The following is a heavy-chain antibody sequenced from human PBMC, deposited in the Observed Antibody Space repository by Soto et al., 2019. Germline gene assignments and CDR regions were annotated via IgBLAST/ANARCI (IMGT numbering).Heavy chain of an antibody. D-gene: IGHD2-8*01. CDR3: AKNGQPPYYYYGMDV. Sequence: QGQLVQSGAEVKKPGASVKVSCKASGYTFTRYGISWVRQAPGQGLEWMGWISGYNGDTKYAQKFQGRVTMHIDTSTTTVYMELRSLTSDDTAVYYCAKNGQPPYYYYGMDVWGQGTTVTVSS. CDR2: ISGYNGDT. J-gene: IGHJ6*02. CDR1: GYTFTRYG. V-gene: IGHV1-18*01.